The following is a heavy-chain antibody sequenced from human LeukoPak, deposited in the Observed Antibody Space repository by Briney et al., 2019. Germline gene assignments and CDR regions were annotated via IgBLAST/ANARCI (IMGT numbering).Heavy chain of an antibody. CDR3: ARLAILTGYYYGMDV. V-gene: IGHV3-21*01. CDR1: GFTFSSYS. CDR2: ISSSSSYI. J-gene: IGHJ6*04. D-gene: IGHD3-9*01. Sequence: GGSLRLSCAASGFTFSSYSMNWVRQAPGKGLEWVSSISSSSSYIYYADSVKGRFTISRDNAKNSLYLQMNSLRAEDTAVYYCARLAILTGYYYGMDVWGKGTTATVSS.